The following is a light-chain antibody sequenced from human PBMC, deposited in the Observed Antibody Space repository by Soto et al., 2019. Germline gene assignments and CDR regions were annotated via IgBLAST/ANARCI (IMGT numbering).Light chain of an antibody. Sequence: EIVLTQSPGTLSLSPGERATLSCRASQSVSSSYLAWYQQKPGQAPRPLIYGASSRATGVPDRFSGSGSGTDFTLTISRLEPEDFAVYYCQQYGSSPYTFGQGTMLEIK. CDR3: QQYGSSPYT. CDR1: QSVSSSY. J-gene: IGKJ2*01. CDR2: GAS. V-gene: IGKV3-20*01.